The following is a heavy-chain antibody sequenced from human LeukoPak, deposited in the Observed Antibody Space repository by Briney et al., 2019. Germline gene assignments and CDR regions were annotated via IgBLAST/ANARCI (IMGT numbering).Heavy chain of an antibody. Sequence: GGSLRLSCVTSGFTFSSYAMGWVRQAPGKGLKWVSGISGSAGSTYYADSVKGRFTISRNNSKNTLYLQMNSLRAEDTAVYYCSRGRYCSSTSCYIDYWGQGTLVTVSS. D-gene: IGHD2-2*02. CDR1: GFTFSSYA. CDR2: ISGSAGST. CDR3: SRGRYCSSTSCYIDY. V-gene: IGHV3-23*01. J-gene: IGHJ4*02.